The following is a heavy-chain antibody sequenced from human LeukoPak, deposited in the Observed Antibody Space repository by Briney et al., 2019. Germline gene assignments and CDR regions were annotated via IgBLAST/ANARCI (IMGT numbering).Heavy chain of an antibody. CDR3: AKGLFSGYDKYLDS. CDR1: GFAFETYT. V-gene: IGHV3-21*04. CDR2: ISSTSSDI. J-gene: IGHJ4*02. Sequence: GGSLRLSCVASGFAFETYTTNWVLQAPGKGLEWVSFISSTSSDINYADSVRDRFTISRDNAKNSLFLQMDSLRVEDTAVYYCAKGLFSGYDKYLDSWGQGTLVTVSS. D-gene: IGHD5-12*01.